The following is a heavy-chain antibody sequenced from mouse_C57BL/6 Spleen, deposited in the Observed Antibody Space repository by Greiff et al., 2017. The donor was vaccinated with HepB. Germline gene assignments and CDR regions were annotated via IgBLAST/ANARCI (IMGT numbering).Heavy chain of an antibody. CDR1: GYAFTNYL. V-gene: IGHV1-54*01. CDR3: ARSYDYHWYFEV. CDR2: INPGSGGT. Sequence: QVQLQQSGAELVRPGTSVKVSCKASGYAFTNYLIEWVKQRPGQGLEWIGVINPGSGGTNYNEKFKGKATLTADKSSSTAYMQLSSLTSEDSAVYCCARSYDYHWYFEVWGTGTTVTVSS. D-gene: IGHD2-4*01. J-gene: IGHJ1*03.